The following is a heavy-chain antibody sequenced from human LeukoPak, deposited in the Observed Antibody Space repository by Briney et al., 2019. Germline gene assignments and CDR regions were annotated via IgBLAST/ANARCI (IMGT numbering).Heavy chain of an antibody. V-gene: IGHV4-34*01. CDR3: SRDMYGSGHFLPQRL. Sequence: SETLSLTCTVSGGSFCGYSWTPIRQPPGKGLEWIGEINQRGITKYNPSFKSRVTISLDTSKNQYSLKLLSVTAADTAVYYCSRDMYGSGHFLPQRLWGQGTLVTVSS. CDR1: GGSFCGYS. D-gene: IGHD3-10*01. J-gene: IGHJ4*02. CDR2: INQRGIT.